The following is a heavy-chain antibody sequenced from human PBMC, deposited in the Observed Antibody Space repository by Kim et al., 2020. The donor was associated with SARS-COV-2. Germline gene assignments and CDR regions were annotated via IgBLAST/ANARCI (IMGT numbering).Heavy chain of an antibody. V-gene: IGHV3-21*01. CDR3: ARDSYDSSGYASY. CDR2: ISSSSSYI. D-gene: IGHD3-22*01. Sequence: GGSLRLSCAASGFTFSSYSMNWVRQAPGKGLEWVSSISSSSSYIYYADSVKGRFTISRDNAKNSLYLQMNSLRAEDTAVYYCARDSYDSSGYASYWGQGTLVTVSS. J-gene: IGHJ4*02. CDR1: GFTFSSYS.